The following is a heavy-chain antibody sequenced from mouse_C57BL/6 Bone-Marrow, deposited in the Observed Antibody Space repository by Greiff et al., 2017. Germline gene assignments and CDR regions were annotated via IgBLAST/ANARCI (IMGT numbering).Heavy chain of an antibody. V-gene: IGHV14-1*01. D-gene: IGHD1-1*01. CDR2: IDPEDGDT. J-gene: IGHJ3*01. CDR3: TTIHYYGSSYTWFAY. Sequence: EVQLQQSGAELVRPGASVKLSCTASGFNIKDYYMHWVKQRPEQGLEWIGRIDPEDGDTEYAPKFQGKATMTADTSSNTAYLQLSSLTSEDTAVYYCTTIHYYGSSYTWFAYWGQGTLVTVSA. CDR1: GFNIKDYY.